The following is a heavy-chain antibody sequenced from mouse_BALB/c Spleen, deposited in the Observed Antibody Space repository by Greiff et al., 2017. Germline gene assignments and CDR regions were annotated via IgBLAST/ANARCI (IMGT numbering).Heavy chain of an antibody. CDR1: GFTFSSFG. CDR3: ARGSDRFAY. V-gene: IGHV5-17*02. Sequence: EVKLVESGGGLVQPGGSRKLSCAASGFTFSSFGMHWVRQAPEKGLEWVAYISSGSSTIYYADTVKGRFTISRDNPKNTLFLQMTSLRSEDTAMYYCARGSDRFAYWGQGTLVTVSA. J-gene: IGHJ3*01. CDR2: ISSGSSTI.